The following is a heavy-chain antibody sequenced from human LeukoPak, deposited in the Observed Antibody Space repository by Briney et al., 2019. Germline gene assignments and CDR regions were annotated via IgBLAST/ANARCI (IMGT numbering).Heavy chain of an antibody. CDR2: IYPGDSDT. CDR1: GYSFTSYW. D-gene: IGHD3-10*01. CDR3: ARDRKGWLGEFTGWYYGMDV. Sequence: GESLKISCKGSGYSFTSYWIGWVRQMPGKGLEWMGIIYPGDSDTRYSPSFQGQVTISADKSISTAYLQWSSLKASDTAMYYCARDRKGWLGEFTGWYYGMDVWGQGTTVTVSS. J-gene: IGHJ6*02. V-gene: IGHV5-51*01.